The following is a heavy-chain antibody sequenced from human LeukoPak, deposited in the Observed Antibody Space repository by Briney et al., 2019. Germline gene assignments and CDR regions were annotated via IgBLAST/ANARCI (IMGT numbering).Heavy chain of an antibody. V-gene: IGHV1-69*13. Sequence: SVKVSCKASGYTFTSYYMHWVRQAPGQGLEWMGGIIPIFGTANYAQKFQGRVTITADESTSTAYMELSSLRSEDTAVYYCARDGYNPYYFDYWGQGTLVTVSS. CDR3: ARDGYNPYYFDY. CDR2: IIPIFGTA. D-gene: IGHD5-24*01. CDR1: GYTFTSYY. J-gene: IGHJ4*02.